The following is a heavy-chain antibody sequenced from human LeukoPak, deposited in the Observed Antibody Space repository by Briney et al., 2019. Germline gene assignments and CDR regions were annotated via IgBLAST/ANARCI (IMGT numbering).Heavy chain of an antibody. CDR3: VREGHYDFWSSHWSY. CDR1: GYSFTNYG. J-gene: IGHJ4*02. D-gene: IGHD3-3*01. CDR2: ISVKNGIT. Sequence: GASVKVSCKASGYSFTNYGISWVRQAPGQGLEWMGWISVKNGITGYAQKFQDRVTMTTDTFTTTAYMEMGSLRSDDTAVYYCVREGHYDFWSSHWSYWGQGTLVTVSS. V-gene: IGHV1-18*01.